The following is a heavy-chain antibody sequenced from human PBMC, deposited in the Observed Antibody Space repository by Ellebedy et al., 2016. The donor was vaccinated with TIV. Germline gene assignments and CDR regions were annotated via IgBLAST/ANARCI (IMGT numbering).Heavy chain of an antibody. CDR2: IRTDGTEE. CDR1: EFTFSSFW. V-gene: IGHV3-7*01. D-gene: IGHD1-1*01. J-gene: IGHJ6*03. Sequence: GGSLRLSCAASEFTFSSFWMSWVRQAPGRGLEWVASIRTDGTEEYYVDAVRGRFTIPRDSAQNSLNLQMNSLGVEDTAVYYCAREQRERRGYYYYYYMDVWGKGTTVTVSS. CDR3: AREQRERRGYYYYYYMDV.